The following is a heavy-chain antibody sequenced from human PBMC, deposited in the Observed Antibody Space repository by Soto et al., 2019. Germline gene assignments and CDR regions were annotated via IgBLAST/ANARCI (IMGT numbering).Heavy chain of an antibody. Sequence: GESLKISCKASGYSFSNYWIGWVRQMPGKGLERMGIIYPGDSDTRYSPSFQGQVTISADKSIRTAYLQWSSLKASDTAMYYCATRGYRSSGYFDYWGQGTPVTVSS. D-gene: IGHD2-15*01. CDR3: ATRGYRSSGYFDY. CDR1: GYSFSNYW. V-gene: IGHV5-51*01. J-gene: IGHJ4*02. CDR2: IYPGDSDT.